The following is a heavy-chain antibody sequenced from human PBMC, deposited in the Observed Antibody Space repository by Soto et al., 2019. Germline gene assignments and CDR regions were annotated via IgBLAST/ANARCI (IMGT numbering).Heavy chain of an antibody. CDR3: ARDPTVTTYFYGMDV. CDR1: GFTFSIYS. J-gene: IGHJ6*02. CDR2: ISSSSSYI. Sequence: EVQLVESGGGLDKPGGSLRLSCAASGFTFSIYSMNWVRQAPGKGLEWVSSISSSSSYIYYADSVKGRFTISRDNAKNSLYLQMNSLRAEDTAVYYCARDPTVTTYFYGMDVWGQGTTVTVCS. D-gene: IGHD4-17*01. V-gene: IGHV3-21*01.